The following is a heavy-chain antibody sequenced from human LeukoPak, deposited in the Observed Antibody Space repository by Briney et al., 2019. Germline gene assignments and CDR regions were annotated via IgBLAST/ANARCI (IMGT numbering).Heavy chain of an antibody. CDR1: GYTFTSYG. Sequence: SVKVSCKASGYTFTSYGISWVRQAPGQGLEWMGRIIPILGIANYAQKFQGRVTITADKSTSTAYMELSSLRSEDTAVYYCASPSPYYDFWSGYLGYFDYWGQGTLVTVSS. V-gene: IGHV1-69*04. J-gene: IGHJ4*02. D-gene: IGHD3-3*01. CDR3: ASPSPYYDFWSGYLGYFDY. CDR2: IIPILGIA.